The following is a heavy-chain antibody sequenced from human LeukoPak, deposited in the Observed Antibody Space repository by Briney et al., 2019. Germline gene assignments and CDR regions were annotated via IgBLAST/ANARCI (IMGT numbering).Heavy chain of an antibody. CDR3: AKGSIVATIFYFDY. D-gene: IGHD5-12*01. CDR1: GFTFSSYA. J-gene: IGHJ4*02. CDR2: ISGSGGST. Sequence: GGSLRLSCAASGFTFSSYAMSWVRQAPGKGLEWVSAISGSGGSTYYADSVKGRFTISRDNSKNTLYLKMNSLTAEDTAVYYCAKGSIVATIFYFDYWGQGTLVTVSS. V-gene: IGHV3-23*01.